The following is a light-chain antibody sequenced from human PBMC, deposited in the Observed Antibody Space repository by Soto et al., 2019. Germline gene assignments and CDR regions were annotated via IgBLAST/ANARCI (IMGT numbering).Light chain of an antibody. CDR3: QQYYRSSIT. Sequence: IQLPQSPSTLSASVGYRVTITCRASQSLNNYLAWYQQKPGKAPKLLIYDASTLERGVPSRFSGTGSGTEFTLTISSLQPDDFATYYCQQYYRSSITFGQGTRLEIK. CDR2: DAS. J-gene: IGKJ5*01. V-gene: IGKV1-5*01. CDR1: QSLNNY.